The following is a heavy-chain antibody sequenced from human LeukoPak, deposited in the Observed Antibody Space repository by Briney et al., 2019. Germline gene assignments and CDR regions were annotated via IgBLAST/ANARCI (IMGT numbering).Heavy chain of an antibody. Sequence: SETLSLTCTVSGGSISTYYWSWIRQPPGKGLEWIGYIYYSGSANYNPSLKSRVTTSVDTSKNQFSLKLSSVTAADTAMYYCARSYGSGNYFDYWGQGTLVTVSS. CDR3: ARSYGSGNYFDY. CDR1: GGSISTYY. V-gene: IGHV4-59*01. D-gene: IGHD3-10*01. CDR2: IYYSGSA. J-gene: IGHJ4*02.